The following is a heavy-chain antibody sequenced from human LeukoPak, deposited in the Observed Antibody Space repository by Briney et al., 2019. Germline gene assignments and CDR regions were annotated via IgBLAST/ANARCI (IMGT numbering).Heavy chain of an antibody. CDR2: INNDVSST. D-gene: IGHD2-15*01. CDR1: GFTFSSYW. Sequence: GGSLRLSSAAPGFTFSSYWMHWVRQAPGKGLVWVSHINNDVSSTSYADSVKGRFTISTDNAKNTLYLQMNSLRTEDTAVYYCACYGIAPPYWGQGTLVTVSS. V-gene: IGHV3-74*01. CDR3: ACYGIAPPY. J-gene: IGHJ4*02.